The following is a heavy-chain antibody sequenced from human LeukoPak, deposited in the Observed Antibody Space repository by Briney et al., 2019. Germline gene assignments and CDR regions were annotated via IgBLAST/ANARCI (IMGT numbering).Heavy chain of an antibody. J-gene: IGHJ4*02. CDR2: IYYSGST. V-gene: IGHV4-61*08. CDR3: ARVIAARGSARVYRYFDY. Sequence: SETLSLTCTVSGGSISSGGYYWSWIRQHPGKGLEWIGYIYYSGSTNYNPSLKSRVTISVDTSKNQFSLKLSSVTAADTAVYYCARVIAARGSARVYRYFDYWGQGTLVTVSS. CDR1: GGSISSGGYY. D-gene: IGHD6-13*01.